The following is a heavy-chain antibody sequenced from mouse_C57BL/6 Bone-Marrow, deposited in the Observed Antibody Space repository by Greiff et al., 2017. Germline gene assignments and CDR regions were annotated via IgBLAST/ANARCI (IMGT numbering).Heavy chain of an antibody. J-gene: IGHJ1*03. CDR3: ARGLLYWYFDV. CDR2: ISYSGST. CDR1: GYSITSGYD. Sequence: EVKLVESGPGMVKPSQSLSLTCTVTGYSITSGYDWHWIRHFPGNKLEWMGYISYSGSTTYNPSLKSRISITHDTSKNHFFLKLNSVTTEDTATYYCARGLLYWYFDVWGTGTTVTVSS. V-gene: IGHV3-1*01.